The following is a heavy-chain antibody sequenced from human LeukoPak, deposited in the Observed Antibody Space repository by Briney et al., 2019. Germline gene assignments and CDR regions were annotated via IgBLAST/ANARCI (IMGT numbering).Heavy chain of an antibody. CDR1: GFTFSSYG. D-gene: IGHD3-9*01. CDR2: IWNDGSNK. Sequence: PGASLRLSCAASGFTFSSYGMHWVRQTPGKGLEWVAFIWNDGSNKIYADSVKGRFTISRDSSDNTLYLQMNSLRAEDTALYYCARDGPHYDIDYWGQGTLVTVSS. J-gene: IGHJ4*02. CDR3: ARDGPHYDIDY. V-gene: IGHV3-33*01.